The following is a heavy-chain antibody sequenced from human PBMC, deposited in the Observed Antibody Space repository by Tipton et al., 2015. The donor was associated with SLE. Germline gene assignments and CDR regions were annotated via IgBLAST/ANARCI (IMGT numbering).Heavy chain of an antibody. D-gene: IGHD3-10*01. J-gene: IGHJ4*02. Sequence: LSCTVSGGSISSSSYYWGWIRQPPGKGLEWIGSIYYSGSTYYNPSLKSRVTISVDTSKNQFSLKLSSVTAADTAVYYCARLGYYYGSGSDWGQGTLVTVSS. CDR1: GGSISSSSYY. V-gene: IGHV4-39*01. CDR2: IYYSGST. CDR3: ARLGYYYGSGSD.